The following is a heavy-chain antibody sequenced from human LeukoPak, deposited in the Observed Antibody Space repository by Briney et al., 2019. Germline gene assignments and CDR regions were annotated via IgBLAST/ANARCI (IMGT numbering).Heavy chain of an antibody. D-gene: IGHD3-22*01. J-gene: IGHJ4*02. CDR2: IKLDGTEE. Sequence: GGSLRLSCTASGFTFSSYWMNWVRQVPGKELEWVAIIKLDGTEEHYLDSVKGRFTISRDNANNLLFLQMNNLRAEDTAVYYCAGGGGYLIDYWGQGTLVTVSS. CDR1: GFTFSSYW. CDR3: AGGGGYLIDY. V-gene: IGHV3-7*01.